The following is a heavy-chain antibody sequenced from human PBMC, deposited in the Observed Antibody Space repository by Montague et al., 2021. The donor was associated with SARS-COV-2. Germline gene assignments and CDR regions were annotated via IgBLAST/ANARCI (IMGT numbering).Heavy chain of an antibody. CDR1: GFSLNTDGVG. Sequence: PALVKPTQTLTLTCVFSGFSLNTDGVGVAWIRRPPGKALEWLALIYRDGDQRYSPSLKTRLTITKDTSKNRAVLTMTNLDPVDTATYYCARRYDFYRAEAFDVWGQGTMLTVSS. J-gene: IGHJ3*01. D-gene: IGHD3-3*01. V-gene: IGHV2-5*02. CDR2: IYRDGDQ. CDR3: ARRYDFYRAEAFDV.